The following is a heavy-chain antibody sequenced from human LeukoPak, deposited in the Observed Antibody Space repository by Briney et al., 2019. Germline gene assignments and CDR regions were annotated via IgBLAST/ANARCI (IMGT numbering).Heavy chain of an antibody. J-gene: IGHJ4*02. D-gene: IGHD3-10*01. Sequence: GASVKVSCKASGDTFSSYAVSWVRQAPGQGLEWMGWMNPNSGNTGYAQKFQGRVTMTRNTSISTAYMELSSLGSEDTAVYYCARNGGSGSSLFDYWGQGTLVTVSS. V-gene: IGHV1-8*02. CDR3: ARNGGSGSSLFDY. CDR1: GDTFSSYA. CDR2: MNPNSGNT.